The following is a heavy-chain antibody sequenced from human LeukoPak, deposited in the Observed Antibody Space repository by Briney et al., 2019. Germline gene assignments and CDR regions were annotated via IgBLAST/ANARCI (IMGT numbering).Heavy chain of an antibody. Sequence: SETLSLTCTVSGGSISSSSYYWGWIRQPPGKGLEWIGSIYYSGSTYYNPSLKSRVTISVDTSKNQFSLKLSSVTAADTAVYYCARGDSSGYYHYVASAAFDIWGQGTMVTVSS. V-gene: IGHV4-39*01. D-gene: IGHD3-22*01. CDR2: IYYSGST. CDR1: GGSISSSSYY. J-gene: IGHJ3*02. CDR3: ARGDSSGYYHYVASAAFDI.